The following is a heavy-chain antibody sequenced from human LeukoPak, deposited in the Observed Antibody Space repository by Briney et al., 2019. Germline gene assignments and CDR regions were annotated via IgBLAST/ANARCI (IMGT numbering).Heavy chain of an antibody. CDR1: GFTVSNNY. J-gene: IGHJ6*02. CDR2: IYSGGST. CDR3: AGHSEMDV. D-gene: IGHD6-13*01. V-gene: IGHV3-53*01. Sequence: GGSLRLSCAASGFTVSNNYMIWVRQAPGKGLEWVSLIYSGGSTYYSDSVRGRFATSRDNSKNKLYLQMSSLRAEDTAVYYCAGHSEMDVWGQGITVTVSS.